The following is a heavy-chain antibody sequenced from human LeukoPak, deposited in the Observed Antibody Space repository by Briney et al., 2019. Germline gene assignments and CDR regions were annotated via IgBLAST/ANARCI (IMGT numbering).Heavy chain of an antibody. J-gene: IGHJ3*02. CDR1: GFTFSSYA. CDR2: ISGSGGST. Sequence: GGSLRLSCAASGFTFSSYAMSWVRQAPGKGLEWVSAISGSGGSTYYADSVKGRFTISRDNSKNTLYLQMNSLRAEDTAVYYCARGDYYDSSGYYSAGAFDIWGQGTMVTVSS. D-gene: IGHD3-22*01. V-gene: IGHV3-23*01. CDR3: ARGDYYDSSGYYSAGAFDI.